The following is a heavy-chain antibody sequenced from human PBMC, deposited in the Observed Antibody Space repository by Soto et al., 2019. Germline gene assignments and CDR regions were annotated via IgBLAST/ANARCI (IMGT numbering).Heavy chain of an antibody. CDR2: ISPDGGRT. Sequence: QVQLVQSGAEVKKPGASVKVSCKASGYTFTTYYMHWVRQAPGQGLEWMGIISPDGGRTSYAQKLQGSVTMTRDKSTSTVYMELSILRSEDTAVYYCATRDPGHYWGQGTLVTVSS. J-gene: IGHJ4*02. V-gene: IGHV1-46*03. CDR3: ATRDPGHY. CDR1: GYTFTTYY.